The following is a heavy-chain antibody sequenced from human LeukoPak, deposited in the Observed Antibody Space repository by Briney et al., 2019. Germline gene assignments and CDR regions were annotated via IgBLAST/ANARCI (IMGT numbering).Heavy chain of an antibody. CDR3: ARESETSGWYDY. J-gene: IGHJ4*02. V-gene: IGHV3-43*02. D-gene: IGHD6-19*01. CDR2: ISGDGGST. CDR1: GFIFDNYA. Sequence: GGSLRLSCAAPGFIFDNYAIHWVRQAPGKGLEWVSLISGDGGSTFYADSVRGRFTISRDNTRKSLSPQMSSLRSKDTALYYCARESETSGWYDYWGQGTLVTVSS.